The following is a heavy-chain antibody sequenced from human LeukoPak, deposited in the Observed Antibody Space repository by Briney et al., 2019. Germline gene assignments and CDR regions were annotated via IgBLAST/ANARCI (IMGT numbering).Heavy chain of an antibody. CDR1: GFTFSSYA. CDR3: AKVWGYSSSWKTSYFGY. CDR2: ISGSGGST. Sequence: GGSLRLSCAASGFTFSSYAMSWVRQAPGKGLEWVSAISGSGGSTYYADSVKGRFTISRDNSKNTLYLQMNSLRAEDTAVYYCAKVWGYSSSWKTSYFGYWGQGTLVTVSS. J-gene: IGHJ4*02. V-gene: IGHV3-23*01. D-gene: IGHD6-13*01.